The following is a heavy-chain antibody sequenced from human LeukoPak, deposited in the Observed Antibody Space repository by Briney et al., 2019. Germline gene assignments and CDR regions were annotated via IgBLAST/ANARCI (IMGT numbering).Heavy chain of an antibody. CDR2: ISGDGGST. J-gene: IGHJ6*02. Sequence: PSETLSLTCTVSGGSISSYYWSWIRQPPGKGLEWVSLISGDGGSTYYADSVKGRFTISRDNSKNSLYLQMNSLRTEDTALYYCAKEGMDGMDVWGQGTTVTVSS. CDR3: AKEGMDGMDV. CDR1: GGSISSYY. V-gene: IGHV3-43*02. D-gene: IGHD6-13*01.